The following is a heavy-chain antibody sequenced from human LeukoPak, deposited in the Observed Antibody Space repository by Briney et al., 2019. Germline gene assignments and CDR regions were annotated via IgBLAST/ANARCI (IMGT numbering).Heavy chain of an antibody. CDR1: GGSISSSSYY. V-gene: IGHV4-39*01. Sequence: SETLSLTCTVSGGSISSSSYYWGRIRQPPGKGLEWIGSIYYSGSTYYNPSLKSRVTISVDTSKNQFSLKLSSVTAADTAVYYCARGYYYGSGSYYTPFGYWGQGTLVTVSS. CDR2: IYYSGST. D-gene: IGHD3-10*01. J-gene: IGHJ4*02. CDR3: ARGYYYGSGSYYTPFGY.